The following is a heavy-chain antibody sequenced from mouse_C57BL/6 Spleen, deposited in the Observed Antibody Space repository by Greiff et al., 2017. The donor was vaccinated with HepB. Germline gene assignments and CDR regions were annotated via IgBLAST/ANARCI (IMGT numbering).Heavy chain of an antibody. CDR3: ARDWDGAY. V-gene: IGHV14-2*01. Sequence: VQLQQSGAELVKPGASVKLSCTASGFNIKDYYMHWVKQRTEQGLEWIGRIDPEDGETKYAPTFQGKATITADTSSNTAYLQLSSLTSEDTAVYYCARDWDGAYWGQGTLVTVSA. J-gene: IGHJ3*01. D-gene: IGHD4-1*01. CDR2: IDPEDGET. CDR1: GFNIKDYY.